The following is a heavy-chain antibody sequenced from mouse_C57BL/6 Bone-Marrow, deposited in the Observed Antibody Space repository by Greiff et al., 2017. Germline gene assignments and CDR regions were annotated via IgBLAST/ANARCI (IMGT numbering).Heavy chain of an antibody. Sequence: EVQLQQSGPELVKPGASVKISCKASGYTFTDYYMHWVKQSHGKSLEWIGDINPNNGGTSYNQKFQGKATLTVDKSSSTAYMELRSLTSEDSAVYYVEREGDYGPYWFAYWGQGTLVTVSA. CDR2: INPNNGGT. J-gene: IGHJ3*01. D-gene: IGHD1-1*01. CDR3: EREGDYGPYWFAY. V-gene: IGHV1-26*01. CDR1: GYTFTDYY.